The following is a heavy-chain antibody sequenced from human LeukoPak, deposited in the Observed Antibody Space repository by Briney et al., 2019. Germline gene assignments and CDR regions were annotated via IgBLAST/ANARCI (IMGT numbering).Heavy chain of an antibody. Sequence: SETLSLTCTVSGGSISSSSYYWGWIRQPPGKGLEWIGSIYYTGSTYYNPSLKSRVTISVDTSKNQFSLKLSPVTAADTAVYYCARLRYYYDRTFDYWGQGTLVTVSS. CDR2: IYYTGST. CDR1: GGSISSSSYY. D-gene: IGHD3-22*01. J-gene: IGHJ4*02. CDR3: ARLRYYYDRTFDY. V-gene: IGHV4-39*01.